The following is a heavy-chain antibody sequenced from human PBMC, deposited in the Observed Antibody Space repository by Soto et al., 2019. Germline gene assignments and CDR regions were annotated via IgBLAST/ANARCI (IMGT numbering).Heavy chain of an antibody. J-gene: IGHJ6*02. Sequence: KTSETLSLTCTVSGGSISSYYWSWIRQPAGKGLEWIGRIYTSGSTNYNPSLKSRVTMSVDTSKNQFSLKLSSVTAADTAVYYCARSSTGLGIVVVVAATPNYYYYGMDVWGQGTTVTVSS. CDR3: ARSSTGLGIVVVVAATPNYYYYGMDV. CDR2: IYTSGST. V-gene: IGHV4-4*07. CDR1: GGSISSYY. D-gene: IGHD2-15*01.